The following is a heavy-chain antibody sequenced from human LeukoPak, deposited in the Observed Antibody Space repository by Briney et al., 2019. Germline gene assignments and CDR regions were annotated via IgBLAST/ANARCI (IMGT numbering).Heavy chain of an antibody. CDR2: ISGSGGST. V-gene: IGHV3-23*01. CDR1: GFTFSSYA. CDR3: AKDQAYCGGDCYFRRLVYFDY. Sequence: GGSLRLSCAASGFTFSSYAMSWVRQAPGKGLEWVSAISGSGGSTYYAGSVKGRFTISRDNSKNTLYLQMNSLRAEDTAVYYCAKDQAYCGGDCYFRRLVYFDYWGQGTLVTVSS. J-gene: IGHJ4*02. D-gene: IGHD2-21*02.